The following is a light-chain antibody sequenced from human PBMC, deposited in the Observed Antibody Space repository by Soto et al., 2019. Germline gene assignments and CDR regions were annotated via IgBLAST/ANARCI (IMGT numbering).Light chain of an antibody. CDR1: QSISSW. CDR3: QQYNSYPS. V-gene: IGKV1-5*03. J-gene: IGKJ4*01. Sequence: EIQMTQSPSTLSASVGDRVTITCRASQSISSWLGWYQQKPGKAPKLLIYKASSLESGVPSRFSGSGSGTEFTLTISSLQPDDFATYYCQQYNSYPSFGGGTKVEIK. CDR2: KAS.